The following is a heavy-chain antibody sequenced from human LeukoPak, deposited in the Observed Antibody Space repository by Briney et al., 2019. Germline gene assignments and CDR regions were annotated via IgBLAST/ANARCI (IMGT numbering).Heavy chain of an antibody. J-gene: IGHJ4*02. CDR3: ARDTSDYDFDY. CDR2: IWYDGSNK. CDR1: GFTFSSYG. Sequence: GGSLRLSCAASGFTFSSYGMHWVRQAPGKGLEWVAVIWYDGSNKYYADSVKGRFTISRDNSKNTLYLQMNSLRAEDTAVYYCARDTSDYDFDYWGQGTLVTVSS. V-gene: IGHV3-33*01. D-gene: IGHD4-17*01.